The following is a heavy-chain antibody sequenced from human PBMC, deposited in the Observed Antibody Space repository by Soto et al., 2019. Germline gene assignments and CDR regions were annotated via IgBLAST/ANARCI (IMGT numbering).Heavy chain of an antibody. CDR1: GFTFSTYA. V-gene: IGHV3-23*01. CDR2: ILHDENP. J-gene: IGHJ4*02. Sequence: PGGSLTLSFAASGFTFSTYAMTWGRQAPGRGLEWVSTILHDENPFYTDSVKGRFTIPRDNVRGTLYLQMNGLRVEDAALYFCAKDLFPTSGQRFFFESWGQGSLVTVSS. D-gene: IGHD2-21*01. CDR3: AKDLFPTSGQRFFFES.